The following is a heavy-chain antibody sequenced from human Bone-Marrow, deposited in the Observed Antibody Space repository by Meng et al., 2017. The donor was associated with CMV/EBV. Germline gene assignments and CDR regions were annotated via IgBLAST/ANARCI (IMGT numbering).Heavy chain of an antibody. J-gene: IGHJ5*01. D-gene: IGHD1-14*01. CDR3: ATSLRTPSFDS. CDR1: GFTFSSYD. CDR2: IRYDGVNK. Sequence: GESLKISCAASGFTFSSYDMSWVRQAPGRGLEWVAFIRYDGVNKYSADSVKGRFTISRDNSKNTLYLQMSGLRTEDTAVYYCATSLRTPSFDSWGQGTLVTVDS. V-gene: IGHV3-30*02.